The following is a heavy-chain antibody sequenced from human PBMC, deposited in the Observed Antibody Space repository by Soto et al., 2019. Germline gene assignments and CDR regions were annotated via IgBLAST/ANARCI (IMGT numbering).Heavy chain of an antibody. V-gene: IGHV4-4*08. Sequence: SETLSLTCSVSGVSITDNYWTWVRQPPGMRLEWIGYIHGSGITNYNPSLKSRVAMSVDASRNQVSLRLRSVTAADTAVYYCARDRHSVTVAGSSSDSWGQGTLVTVYS. D-gene: IGHD6-19*01. J-gene: IGHJ5*01. CDR2: IHGSGIT. CDR1: GVSITDNY. CDR3: ARDRHSVTVAGSSSDS.